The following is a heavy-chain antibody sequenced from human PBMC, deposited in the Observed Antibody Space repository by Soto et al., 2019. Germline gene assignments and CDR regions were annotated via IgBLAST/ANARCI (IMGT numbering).Heavy chain of an antibody. V-gene: IGHV4-30-4*01. CDR2: IYYSGST. D-gene: IGHD6-19*01. CDR3: ARDPPPWLPHYYYYGMDV. J-gene: IGHJ6*02. Sequence: PSETLSLTCTVSGGSISSGDYYWSWIRQPPGKGLEWIGYIYYSGSTYYNPSLKSRVTISVDTSKNQFSLKLSSVTAADTAVYYCARDPPPWLPHYYYYGMDVWGQGTTVTV. CDR1: GGSISSGDYY.